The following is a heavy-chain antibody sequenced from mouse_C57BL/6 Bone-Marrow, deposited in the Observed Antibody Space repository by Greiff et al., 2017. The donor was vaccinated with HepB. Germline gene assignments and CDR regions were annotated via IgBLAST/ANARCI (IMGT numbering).Heavy chain of an antibody. Sequence: VQLVESGAELVRPGASVTLSCKASGYTFTDYEMHWVKQTPVHGLEWIGAIDPETGGTAYNQKFKGKAILTADKSSSTAYMELRSLTSEDSAVYYCTELGQDYYAMDYWGQGTSVTVSS. CDR3: TELGQDYYAMDY. V-gene: IGHV1-15*01. J-gene: IGHJ4*01. CDR2: IDPETGGT. CDR1: GYTFTDYE. D-gene: IGHD4-1*01.